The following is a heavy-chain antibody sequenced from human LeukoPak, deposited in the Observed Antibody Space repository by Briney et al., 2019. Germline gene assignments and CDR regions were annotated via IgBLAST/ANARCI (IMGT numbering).Heavy chain of an antibody. Sequence: GRSLRLSCAASGFAFSSYGMHWVRQAPGKGLEGVAVIWYDGSNKYYADSVKGRFTISRDNSKNTLYLQMNSLRAEDTAVYYCAKERYSSGWYDEIDYWGQGTLVTVSS. CDR3: AKERYSSGWYDEIDY. D-gene: IGHD6-19*01. V-gene: IGHV3-33*06. CDR1: GFAFSSYG. J-gene: IGHJ4*02. CDR2: IWYDGSNK.